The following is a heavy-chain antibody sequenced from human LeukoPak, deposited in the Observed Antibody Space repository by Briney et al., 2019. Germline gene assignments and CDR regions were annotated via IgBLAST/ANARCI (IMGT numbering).Heavy chain of an antibody. Sequence: GGSLRLSCAASGFTFNNAWMSWVRQAPGKGLEWVGRIKSKTDGGTTDYAASVKGRFTISRDDSRNTLYLQMNSLKTEDTAVYYCSTVSGRGSDFDYWGQGTLVAVSS. D-gene: IGHD3-10*01. V-gene: IGHV3-15*01. CDR3: STVSGRGSDFDY. CDR1: GFTFNNAW. CDR2: IKSKTDGGTT. J-gene: IGHJ4*02.